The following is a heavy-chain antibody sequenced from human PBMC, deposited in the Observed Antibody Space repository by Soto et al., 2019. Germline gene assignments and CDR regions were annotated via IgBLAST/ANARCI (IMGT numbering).Heavy chain of an antibody. Sequence: EVQLVESGGGLVKPGGSLRLSCAASGFTCSSYSMNWVRQAPGKGLEWVSSISRSSYIYYADSVKGRFTISRDNAKNALYLKLNSLRDEDTAVYYCARVGYSGSYHFDYWGQGTLVTVYS. CDR3: ARVGYSGSYHFDY. D-gene: IGHD1-26*01. CDR2: ISRSSYI. CDR1: GFTCSSYS. J-gene: IGHJ4*02. V-gene: IGHV3-21*01.